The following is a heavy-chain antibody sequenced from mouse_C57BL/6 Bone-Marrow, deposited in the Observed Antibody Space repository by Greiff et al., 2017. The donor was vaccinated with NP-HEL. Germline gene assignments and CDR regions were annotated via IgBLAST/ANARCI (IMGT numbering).Heavy chain of an antibody. V-gene: IGHV6-3*01. CDR1: GFTFSNYW. D-gene: IGHD3-2*02. J-gene: IGHJ4*01. CDR3: TGPTAQATSAMDY. CDR2: IRLKSDNYAT. Sequence: EVKLVESGGGLVQPGGSMKLSCVASGFTFSNYWMNWVRQSPEKGLEWVAQIRLKSDNYATHYAESVKGRFTISRDDSKSSVYLQMNNLRAEDTGMYYCTGPTAQATSAMDYWGQGTSVTVSS.